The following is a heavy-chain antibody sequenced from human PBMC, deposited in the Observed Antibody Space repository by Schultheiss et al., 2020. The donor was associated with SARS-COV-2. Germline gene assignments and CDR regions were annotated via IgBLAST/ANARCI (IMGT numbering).Heavy chain of an antibody. CDR3: ARKTPSGVLDILTGYSASDAFDI. CDR1: GYSISSGYY. D-gene: IGHD3-9*01. Sequence: SQTLSLTCAVSGYSISSGYYWGWIRQPPGKGLEWIGSIYHSGSTNYNPSLKSRVTISVDTSKNQFSLKLSSVTAADTAVYYCARKTPSGVLDILTGYSASDAFDIWGQGTMVTVSS. J-gene: IGHJ3*02. V-gene: IGHV4-38-2*01. CDR2: IYHSGST.